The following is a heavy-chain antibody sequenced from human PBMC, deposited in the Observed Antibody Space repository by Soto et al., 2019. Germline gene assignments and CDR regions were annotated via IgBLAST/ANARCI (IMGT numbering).Heavy chain of an antibody. CDR2: IDPNSGGT. V-gene: IGHV1-2*04. Sequence: ASVKVSCKASGYTFTGYYMHWVRQAPGQGLEWMGWIDPNSGGTNYAQKFQGWVTMTRDTSISTAYMELSRLRSDDTAVYYCARDIAARPVLTYYYYYGMDVWGQGTTVTVSS. CDR1: GYTFTGYY. J-gene: IGHJ6*02. D-gene: IGHD6-6*01. CDR3: ARDIAARPVLTYYYYYGMDV.